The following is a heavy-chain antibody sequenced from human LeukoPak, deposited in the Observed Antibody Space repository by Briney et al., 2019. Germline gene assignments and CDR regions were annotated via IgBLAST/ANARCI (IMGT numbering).Heavy chain of an antibody. D-gene: IGHD5-12*01. V-gene: IGHV5-51*07. Sequence: GESLKISCKGSGYSFTSYWIGWVHQMPGKGLEWMGIIYPGDSDTRYSPSFQGQVTISADKSISAAYLQWSSLKASDTAMYYCARVGYSGYYYFDYWGQGTLVTVSS. J-gene: IGHJ4*02. CDR3: ARVGYSGYYYFDY. CDR2: IYPGDSDT. CDR1: GYSFTSYW.